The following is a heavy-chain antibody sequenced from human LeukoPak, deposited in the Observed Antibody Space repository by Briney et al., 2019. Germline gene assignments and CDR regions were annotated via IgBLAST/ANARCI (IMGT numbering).Heavy chain of an antibody. Sequence: ASVKVSCKASGYTFTGYYMHWVRQAPGQGLEWMGWINPNSGGTNYAQKFQGRVTMTRDTSISTAYMELSRLRSDDTAVYYCARGHDFWSGYYTEAYFDYWGQGTLVTVSS. V-gene: IGHV1-2*02. J-gene: IGHJ4*02. CDR2: INPNSGGT. CDR3: ARGHDFWSGYYTEAYFDY. D-gene: IGHD3-3*01. CDR1: GYTFTGYY.